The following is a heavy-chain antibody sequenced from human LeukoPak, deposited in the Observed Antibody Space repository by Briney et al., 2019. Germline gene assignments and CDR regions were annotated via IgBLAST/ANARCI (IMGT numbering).Heavy chain of an antibody. J-gene: IGHJ6*02. Sequence: PSETLSLTCAVYGGSFSGYYWSWIRQPPGKGLEWIGEINHSGSINYNPSPKSRVTISVDTSKNQFSLKLSSVTAADTAVYYCARAPPDCSGGSCYSYYYYYGMDVWGQGTTVTVSS. CDR3: ARAPPDCSGGSCYSYYYYYGMDV. D-gene: IGHD2-15*01. V-gene: IGHV4-34*01. CDR2: INHSGSI. CDR1: GGSFSGYY.